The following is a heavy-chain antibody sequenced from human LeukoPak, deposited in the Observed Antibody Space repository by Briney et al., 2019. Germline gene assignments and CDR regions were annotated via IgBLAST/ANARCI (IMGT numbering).Heavy chain of an antibody. CDR3: ARARSLDY. J-gene: IGHJ4*02. Sequence: SETLSLTCTVSGGSISNYYRSWIRQPPGKGLEWIGYIYYSGSTNCNPSLKSRVTISVDTSKNQFSLKLSSVTAADTAVYYCARARSLDYWGQGTLVTVSS. V-gene: IGHV4-59*01. CDR1: GGSISNYY. CDR2: IYYSGST.